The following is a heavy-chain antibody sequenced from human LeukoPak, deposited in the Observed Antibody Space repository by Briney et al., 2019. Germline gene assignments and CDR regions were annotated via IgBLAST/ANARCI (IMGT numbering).Heavy chain of an antibody. CDR2: ISGSGGST. CDR3: ARGLGGSYDYY. V-gene: IGHV3-23*01. D-gene: IGHD1-26*01. CDR1: GFTFSSYA. Sequence: GGSLRLSCAASGFTFSSYAMSWVRQAPGKGLEWVSAISGSGGSTYYADSVKGRFTISRDNAKNSLYLQMNSLRAEDTAVYYCARGLGGSYDYYWGQGTLVTVSS. J-gene: IGHJ4*02.